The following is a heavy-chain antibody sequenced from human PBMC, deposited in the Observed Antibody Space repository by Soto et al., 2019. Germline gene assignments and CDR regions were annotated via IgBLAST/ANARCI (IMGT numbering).Heavy chain of an antibody. J-gene: IGHJ3*02. CDR3: ARDGTLVFSSSSAFDI. V-gene: IGHV3-33*01. Sequence: GGSLRLSCAASGFTFSSYGMHWVRQAPGKGLEWVAVIWYDGSNKYYADSVKGRFTISRDNSKNTLYLQMNSLRAEDTAVYYCARDGTLVFSSSSAFDIWGQGTMVTVSS. CDR1: GFTFSSYG. D-gene: IGHD6-6*01. CDR2: IWYDGSNK.